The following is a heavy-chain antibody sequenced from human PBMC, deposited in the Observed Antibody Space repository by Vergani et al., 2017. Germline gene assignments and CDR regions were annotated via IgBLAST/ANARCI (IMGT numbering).Heavy chain of an antibody. V-gene: IGHV1-18*01. D-gene: IGHD4-17*01. J-gene: IGHJ3*02. Sequence: QVQLVQSGAEVKKPGASVKASCKASGYTFTSYGISWVRQAPGQGLEWMGWISAYNGNTNYAQKSQGRVTMTTDTSTSTAYMELRSLRSDDTAVYYCARGNNDYGDYLDAFDIWGQGTMVTVSS. CDR2: ISAYNGNT. CDR1: GYTFTSYG. CDR3: ARGNNDYGDYLDAFDI.